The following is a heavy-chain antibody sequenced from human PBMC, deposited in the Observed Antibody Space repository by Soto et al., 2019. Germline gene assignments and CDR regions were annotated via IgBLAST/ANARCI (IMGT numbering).Heavy chain of an antibody. Sequence: ASVKVSCKASNYTFSSFGISWMRQVPGQGLEWVGWINPYNDNTNSAQNLQGRVTMTTDTSTSTAYMELRSLRSDDTAIYYCARDPFYTGSNLQVGYFDSWG. CDR2: INPYNDNT. D-gene: IGHD1-26*01. J-gene: IGHJ4*03. CDR1: NYTFSSFG. V-gene: IGHV1-18*01. CDR3: ARDPFYTGSNLQVGYFDS.